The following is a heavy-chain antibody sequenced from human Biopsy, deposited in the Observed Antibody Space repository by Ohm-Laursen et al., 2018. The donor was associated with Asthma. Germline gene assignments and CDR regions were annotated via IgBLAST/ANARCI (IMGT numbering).Heavy chain of an antibody. J-gene: IGHJ6*02. CDR3: AREVSTVDYGYYYFDMDV. D-gene: IGHD4-17*01. V-gene: IGHV1-69*13. CDR1: GGTFSRYA. Sequence: ASVKVSCKASGGTFSRYAISWVRQAPGQGLEWMGGIIPIFGTSNYAQKFQGRVTFTADESTSSAYMELSSLRSEDSAVYYCAREVSTVDYGYYYFDMDVWGQGTTVTVSS. CDR2: IIPIFGTS.